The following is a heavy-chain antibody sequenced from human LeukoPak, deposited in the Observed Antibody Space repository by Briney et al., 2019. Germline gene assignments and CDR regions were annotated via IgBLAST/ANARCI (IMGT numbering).Heavy chain of an antibody. Sequence: ASVKVSCKASGYTFTTYDINWVRQATGQGLGWLGWMNPNSGKTGCAQKFQGRLTITWNTSINTAYMELGSLTSEDTAVYYCARIDYSNVFDIWGRGTMVTVSS. D-gene: IGHD4-11*01. CDR2: MNPNSGKT. CDR1: GYTFTTYD. CDR3: ARIDYSNVFDI. V-gene: IGHV1-8*03. J-gene: IGHJ3*02.